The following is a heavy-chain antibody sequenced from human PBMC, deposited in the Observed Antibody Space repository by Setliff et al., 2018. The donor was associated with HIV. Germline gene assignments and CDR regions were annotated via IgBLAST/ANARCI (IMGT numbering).Heavy chain of an antibody. CDR3: ATEMMYAQGSFDY. J-gene: IGHJ4*02. D-gene: IGHD2-8*01. Sequence: ASVKVSCKVSGYTLTELSMHWVRQAPGKGLEWMGGFDPEDAETIYAQRFQGRVTMTEDTSTDTAYMELSSLSSGDTAVYYCATEMMYAQGSFDYWGQGTLVTVS. CDR2: FDPEDAET. V-gene: IGHV1-24*01. CDR1: GYTLTELS.